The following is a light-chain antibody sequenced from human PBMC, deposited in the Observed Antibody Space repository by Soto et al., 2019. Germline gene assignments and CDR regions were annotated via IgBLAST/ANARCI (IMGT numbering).Light chain of an antibody. V-gene: IGKV3-11*01. CDR2: DAS. Sequence: EIVLTQSPATLSLSPGERATLSCRASQNVSRFLAWYQRRPGQPPRLLIYDASKRASDITARFSGSGSGTDFTLTIGSLEPEDSAVYYCQQRSNWPPLTFGGGTKVEIK. CDR1: QNVSRF. CDR3: QQRSNWPPLT. J-gene: IGKJ4*01.